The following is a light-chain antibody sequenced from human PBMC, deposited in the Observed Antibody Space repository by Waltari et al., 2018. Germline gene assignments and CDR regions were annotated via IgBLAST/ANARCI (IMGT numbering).Light chain of an antibody. CDR3: QKYGTLPAT. V-gene: IGKV3-20*01. Sequence: ELVLTQSPGTLSLSPGERATLSCRASQSLSGTLAWYQQKPGQAPRLLIYEVSSRASGIPDRFSGSGSRTDFSLTISRLEPEDFAVYYCQKYGTLPATFGQGTKVEFK. CDR2: EVS. J-gene: IGKJ1*01. CDR1: QSLSGT.